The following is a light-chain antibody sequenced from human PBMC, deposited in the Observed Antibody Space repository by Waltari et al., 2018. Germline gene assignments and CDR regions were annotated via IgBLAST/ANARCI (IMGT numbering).Light chain of an antibody. CDR2: EAS. CDR1: QGISSY. Sequence: IQLTQSPSSLSASVGDRVTITCRASQGISSYLAWYQKKPGKAPKLLIYEASTLQSGVPSRFSGSGSGTDVTLTFSSLQPEDFATYYCQQLNSYPITFGGGTKVEIK. J-gene: IGKJ4*01. V-gene: IGKV1-9*01. CDR3: QQLNSYPIT.